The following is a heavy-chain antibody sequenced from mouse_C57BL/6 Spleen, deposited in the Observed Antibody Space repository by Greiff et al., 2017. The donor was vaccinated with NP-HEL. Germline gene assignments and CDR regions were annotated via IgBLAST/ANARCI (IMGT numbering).Heavy chain of an antibody. CDR3: ASGYYGSSSYYLDY. CDR2: ISYSGST. CDR1: GYSITSDY. V-gene: IGHV3-8*01. Sequence: EVKLQESGPGLAKPSQTLSLSCSVTGYSITSDYWNWIRQFPGNKLEYMGYISYSGSTYYNPSLKSRISIITATSKNQYYLQLNSVTTEYTATYYCASGYYGSSSYYLDYWGQGTTLTVSS. J-gene: IGHJ2*01. D-gene: IGHD1-1*01.